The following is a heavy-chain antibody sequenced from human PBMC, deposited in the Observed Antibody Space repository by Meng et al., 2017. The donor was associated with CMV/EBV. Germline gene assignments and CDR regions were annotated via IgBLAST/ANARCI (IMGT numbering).Heavy chain of an antibody. CDR1: GGTFSSYA. D-gene: IGHD5-24*01. CDR3: ARHIDGYNPFYYYYYGMDV. Sequence: SVKVSCKASGGTFSSYAISWVRQAPGQGLEWMGGIIPIFGTANDAQKFQGRVTITTDESTSTAYMELSSLRSEDTAVYYCARHIDGYNPFYYYYYGMDVWGQGTTVTVSS. J-gene: IGHJ6*02. V-gene: IGHV1-69*05. CDR2: IIPIFGTA.